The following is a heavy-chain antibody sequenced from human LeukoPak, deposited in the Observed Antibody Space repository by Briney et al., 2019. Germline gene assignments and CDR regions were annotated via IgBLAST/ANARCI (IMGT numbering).Heavy chain of an antibody. J-gene: IGHJ4*02. CDR1: GFTFSSYE. D-gene: IGHD4-17*01. CDR3: ARVMTTVIHYFDY. Sequence: GGSLRLSCAASGFTFSSYEMNWVRQAPGKGLEWVSYISSSGSTIYYADSVKGRFTISRDNAKNSLYLQMNSLRAEDTAVYYCARVMTTVIHYFDYWGQGTLVTVSS. CDR2: ISSSGSTI. V-gene: IGHV3-48*03.